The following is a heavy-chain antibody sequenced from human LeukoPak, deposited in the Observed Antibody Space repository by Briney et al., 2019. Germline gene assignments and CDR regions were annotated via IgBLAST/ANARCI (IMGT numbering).Heavy chain of an antibody. J-gene: IGHJ3*02. Sequence: ASVKVSCKASGYTFTGYYMHWVRQAPGQGLEWMGWINPNSGGTNYAQKFQGWVTMTRDTSISTAYMELSRLRSDDTAVYYCAREVAVTTSADASDIWGQGTMVTVSS. CDR3: AREVAVTTSADASDI. CDR1: GYTFTGYY. D-gene: IGHD4-17*01. CDR2: INPNSGGT. V-gene: IGHV1-2*04.